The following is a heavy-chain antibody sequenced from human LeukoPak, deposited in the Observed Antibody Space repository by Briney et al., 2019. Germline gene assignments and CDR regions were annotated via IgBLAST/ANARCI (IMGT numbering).Heavy chain of an antibody. CDR3: AREWGTGSSDY. Sequence: SETLSLTCTVSGGSINRYYWSWIRQSPGKELEWIAWIYYTGTTNYNPSLKSRVTISVDTSKNQFSLRLTSVTAADTAVYFCAREWGTGSSDYWGQGILVTVSS. D-gene: IGHD1-1*01. V-gene: IGHV4-59*01. J-gene: IGHJ4*02. CDR1: GGSINRYY. CDR2: IYYTGTT.